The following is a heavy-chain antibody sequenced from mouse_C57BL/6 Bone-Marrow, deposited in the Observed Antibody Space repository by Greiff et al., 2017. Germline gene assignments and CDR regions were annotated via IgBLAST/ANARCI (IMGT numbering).Heavy chain of an antibody. CDR2: ISNGGGRT. J-gene: IGHJ3*01. CDR3: ARGVGDEAWFAY. CDR1: GFTFSDYY. D-gene: IGHD1-1*01. Sequence: VQLKESGGGLVQPGGSLKLSCAASGFTFSDYYMYWVRQTPEKRLEWVAYISNGGGRTYYPDTVKGRFTISRDNSKNTLYLQMSRLKSEDTAMYYCARGVGDEAWFAYWGQGTLVTVSA. V-gene: IGHV5-12*01.